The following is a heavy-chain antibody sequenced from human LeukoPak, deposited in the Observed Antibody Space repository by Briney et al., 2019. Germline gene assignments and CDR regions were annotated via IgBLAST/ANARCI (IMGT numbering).Heavy chain of an antibody. D-gene: IGHD6-19*01. CDR1: GFTFSSSA. V-gene: IGHV3-23*01. J-gene: IGHJ4*02. CDR3: AKDRLVSPHIRGTSNDY. Sequence: PGGSLRLSCAVSGFTFSSSAMTWVRQAPGKGLEWVSGISGSGGSTYYADSVKGRFTISRDNSKNTLYLQMNSLRAEDTAVYYCAKDRLVSPHIRGTSNDYWGQGTLVTVSS. CDR2: ISGSGGST.